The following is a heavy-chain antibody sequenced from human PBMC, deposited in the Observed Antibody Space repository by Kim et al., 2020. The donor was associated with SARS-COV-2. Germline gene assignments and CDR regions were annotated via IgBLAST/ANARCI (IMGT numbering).Heavy chain of an antibody. CDR3: ARDRGGLEVRGVIMGY. Sequence: GGSLRLSCAASGFTFSSYWMSWVRQAPGKGLEWVANIKQDGSEKYYVDSVKGRFTISRDNAKNSLYLQMNSLRAEDTAVYYCARDRGGLEVRGVIMGYWGQGTLGTVSS. V-gene: IGHV3-7*01. D-gene: IGHD3-10*01. J-gene: IGHJ4*02. CDR2: IKQDGSEK. CDR1: GFTFSSYW.